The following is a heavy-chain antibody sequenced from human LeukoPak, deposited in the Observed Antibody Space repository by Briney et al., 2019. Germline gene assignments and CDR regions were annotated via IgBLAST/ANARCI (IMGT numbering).Heavy chain of an antibody. D-gene: IGHD4-17*01. V-gene: IGHV4-34*01. Sequence: PSETLSLTCAVYGESLSNYYWSWIRQPPGKGLEWIGEINHYGSTNYNPSLKSRITISVDTSKKQISLKLRSVTAADTAIYYCARAPVYGDFFFDYWGQGTLVTVSS. CDR3: ARAPVYGDFFFDY. CDR1: GESLSNYY. J-gene: IGHJ4*02. CDR2: INHYGST.